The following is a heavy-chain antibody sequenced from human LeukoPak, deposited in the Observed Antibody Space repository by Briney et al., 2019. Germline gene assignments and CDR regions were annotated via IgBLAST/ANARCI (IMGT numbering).Heavy chain of an antibody. CDR3: ARWGSYSSSSTFGY. V-gene: IGHV4-59*01. CDR2: IRYSGST. D-gene: IGHD6-6*01. Sequence: SETLSPICSVSGGSINDFGWRWIRQAPGKGLEWVGVIRYSGSTNYNHSLKSRVTISADTSKNQFSPKLTSVTAADTAVYYCARWGSYSSSSTFGYWGQGTLVTVSS. J-gene: IGHJ4*02. CDR1: GGSINDFG.